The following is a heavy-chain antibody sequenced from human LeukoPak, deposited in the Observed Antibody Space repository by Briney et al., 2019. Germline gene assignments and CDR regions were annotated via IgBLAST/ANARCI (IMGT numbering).Heavy chain of an antibody. V-gene: IGHV3-49*04. CDR1: GFAFDDFA. CDR3: SRNGLVDFDY. CDR2: IRRRAYGGAA. J-gene: IGHJ4*02. Sequence: PGGSLRLSRTTSGFAFDDFAMSWVRQPAGKGLEWVGFIRRRAYGGAAEYAASVKGRFIISRDDSKGIAYLQMNSLKTEDTAVYYRSRNGLVDFDYWGQGSRVLVSP.